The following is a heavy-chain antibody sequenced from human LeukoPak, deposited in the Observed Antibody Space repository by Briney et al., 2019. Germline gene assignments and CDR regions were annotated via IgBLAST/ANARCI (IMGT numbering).Heavy chain of an antibody. J-gene: IGHJ6*03. D-gene: IGHD3-3*01. CDR1: GGSFSGYY. CDR3: ARARYDFWSGLDYYYCMDV. V-gene: IGHV4-34*01. CDR2: INHSGST. Sequence: SETLSLTCAVYGGSFSGYYWSWIRQPPGKGLEWIGEINHSGSTNYNPSLKSRVTISVDTSKNQFSLKLSSVTAADTAVYYCARARYDFWSGLDYYYCMDVWGKGTTVTVSS.